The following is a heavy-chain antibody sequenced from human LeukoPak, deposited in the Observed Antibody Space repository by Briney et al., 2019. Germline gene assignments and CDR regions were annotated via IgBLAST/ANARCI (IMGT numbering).Heavy chain of an antibody. CDR2: ISSSSSYI. V-gene: IGHV3-21*01. CDR3: ARGDSSSWFMVPTDY. D-gene: IGHD6-13*01. CDR1: GFTFSSYS. J-gene: IGHJ4*02. Sequence: GGSLRLSCAASGFTFSSYSMNWVRQAPGKGLEWVSSISSSSSYIYYADSVKGRFTISRDNAKNSLYLQMNSLRAEDTAVYYCARGDSSSWFMVPTDYCGQGTLVTVSS.